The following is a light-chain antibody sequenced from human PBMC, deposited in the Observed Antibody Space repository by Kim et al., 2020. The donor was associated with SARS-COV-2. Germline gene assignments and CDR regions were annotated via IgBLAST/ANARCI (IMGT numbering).Light chain of an antibody. CDR3: CSYAADSTYV. CDR2: EVS. J-gene: IGLJ1*01. Sequence: LTQPASVSGSPGESITISCTGTSSDVGSYNLVSWYQQHPGKAPKLMIYEVSKRPSGVSNRFSGSKSGNTASLTISGIQAEDEADYYCCSYAADSTYVFGTGTKVTVL. V-gene: IGLV2-23*02. CDR1: SSDVGSYNL.